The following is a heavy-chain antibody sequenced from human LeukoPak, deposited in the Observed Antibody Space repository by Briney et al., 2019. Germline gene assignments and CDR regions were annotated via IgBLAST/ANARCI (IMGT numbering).Heavy chain of an antibody. D-gene: IGHD3-10*01. V-gene: IGHV1-2*02. J-gene: IGHJ1*01. CDR3: AREVMVRGVIIIGYTEYFQH. CDR1: GYTFTGYY. Sequence: ASVKVSCKASGYTFTGYYMHWVRQAPGQGLEWMGWINPNSGGTNYAQKFQGRVTMTRDTSISTAYMELSRLRSDDTAVYYCAREVMVRGVIIIGYTEYFQHWGQGTLVTVSS. CDR2: INPNSGGT.